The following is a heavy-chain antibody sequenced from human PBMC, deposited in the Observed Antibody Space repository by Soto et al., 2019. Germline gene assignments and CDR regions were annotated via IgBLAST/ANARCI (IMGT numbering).Heavy chain of an antibody. J-gene: IGHJ6*02. CDR3: ARSCDKTYTPTDWNWDYYYYGMDV. D-gene: IGHD1-7*01. Sequence: SVKVSCKASGGTFSSYAISWVRQAPGQGLEWMGGIIPIFGTANYAQKFQGRVTITADESTSTAYMELSSLRSEDTVVYYCARSCDKTYTPTDWNWDYYYYGMDVWGQGTTVTVSS. CDR2: IIPIFGTA. V-gene: IGHV1-69*13. CDR1: GGTFSSYA.